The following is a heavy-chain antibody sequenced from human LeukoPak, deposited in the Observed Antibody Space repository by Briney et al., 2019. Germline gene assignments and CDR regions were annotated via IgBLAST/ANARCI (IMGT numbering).Heavy chain of an antibody. CDR2: INPSGGST. CDR1: GYTFTSYY. Sequence: ASVNVSCKASGYTFTSYYMHWVRQAPGQGLEWMGIINPSGGSTSYAQKFQGRVTMTRDTSTSTVYMELSSLRSEDTAVYYCARDRISYCSGGSCNLGWFDPWGQGTLVTVSS. D-gene: IGHD2-15*01. V-gene: IGHV1-46*01. CDR3: ARDRISYCSGGSCNLGWFDP. J-gene: IGHJ5*02.